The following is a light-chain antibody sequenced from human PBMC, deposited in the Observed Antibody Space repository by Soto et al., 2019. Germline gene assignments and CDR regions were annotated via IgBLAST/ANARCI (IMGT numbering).Light chain of an antibody. CDR1: QSVSSY. CDR3: QQYGTAPWT. CDR2: GAY. V-gene: IGKV3-20*01. J-gene: IGKJ1*01. Sequence: EIVLTHSPSTLSLSPVERSTPSCRASQSVSSYLAWYQQKPGQAPRLLLYGAYNRATGIPDRFSGSGSGTDFTLTISRLEPEDFAVYYCQQYGTAPWTFGQGTKV.